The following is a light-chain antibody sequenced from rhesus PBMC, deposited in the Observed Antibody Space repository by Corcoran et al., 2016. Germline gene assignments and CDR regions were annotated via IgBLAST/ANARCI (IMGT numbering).Light chain of an antibody. CDR3: LQHSSYPYT. CDR1: QTIGLY. Sequence: DIQMTQSPSSLSASVGDTVTITCRASQTIGLYLNWFHQKPGRAPRLLVYDASRLGSGVPSRFSGSGSGTDFTLTITNLQPEDLGTYSWLQHSSYPYTFGQETKVEIK. V-gene: IGKV1-28*02. J-gene: IGKJ2*01. CDR2: DAS.